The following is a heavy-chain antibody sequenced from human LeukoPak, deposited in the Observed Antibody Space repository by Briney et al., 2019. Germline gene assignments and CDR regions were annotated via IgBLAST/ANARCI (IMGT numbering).Heavy chain of an antibody. D-gene: IGHD6-19*01. J-gene: IGHJ4*02. CDR3: ARDSAYSSGPDY. CDR1: GGTFSSYT. CDR2: IIPILGIA. Sequence: ASVKVSCKASGGTFSSYTISRVRQAPGQGLEWMGRIIPILGIANYAQKFQGRVTITADKSTSTAYMELSSLRSEDTAVYYCARDSAYSSGPDYWGQGTLVTVSS. V-gene: IGHV1-69*04.